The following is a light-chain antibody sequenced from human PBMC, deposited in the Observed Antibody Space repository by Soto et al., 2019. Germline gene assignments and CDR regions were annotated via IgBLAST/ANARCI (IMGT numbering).Light chain of an antibody. CDR3: QQYDSSWT. CDR2: DAS. V-gene: IGKV3-11*01. CDR1: QSVSSY. Sequence: EIVLTQSPATLSLSPGERATLXXRASQSVSSYLAWYQQKPGQAPRXLIYDASNRATGIPARFSGSGSGTDFTLTISSLEPEDFAVYYCQQYDSSWTFGQGTKVDIK. J-gene: IGKJ1*01.